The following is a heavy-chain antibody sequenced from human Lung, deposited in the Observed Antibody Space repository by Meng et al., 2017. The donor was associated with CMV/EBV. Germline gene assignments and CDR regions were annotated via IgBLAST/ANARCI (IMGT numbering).Heavy chain of an antibody. Sequence: SVKVSXKASGYTFTGYYMHWVRQAPGQGLEWMGWINPNSGGTNYAQKFQGRVTMTRETSISTAYMELSRLRSDDTAVYYCARGVNYDILTGPWGQGTLVTVSS. CDR2: INPNSGGT. D-gene: IGHD3-9*01. J-gene: IGHJ5*02. V-gene: IGHV1-2*02. CDR1: GYTFTGYY. CDR3: ARGVNYDILTGP.